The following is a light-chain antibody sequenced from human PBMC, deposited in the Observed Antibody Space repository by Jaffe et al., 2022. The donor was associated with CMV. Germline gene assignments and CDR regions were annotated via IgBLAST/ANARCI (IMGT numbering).Light chain of an antibody. V-gene: IGKV1-39*01. CDR3: QQSFLTPYT. J-gene: IGKJ2*01. CDR2: LAS. Sequence: DIQMTQSPSPLSASIGDRVTITCRASQSISSYLNWYQQKPGKPPKLLMYLASSLQSGVPSRFSGSGFGVDFTLTISSLQPEDFATYYCQQSFLTPYTFGQGTKLEIK. CDR1: QSISSY.